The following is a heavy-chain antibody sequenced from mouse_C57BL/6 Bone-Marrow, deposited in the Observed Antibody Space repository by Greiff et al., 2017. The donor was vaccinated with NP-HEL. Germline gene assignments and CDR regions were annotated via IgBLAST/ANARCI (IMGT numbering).Heavy chain of an antibody. CDR1: GFTFSSYG. D-gene: IGHD1-1*01. CDR2: ISSGGSYT. J-gene: IGHJ3*01. CDR3: ARGSSYPFAY. Sequence: EVKLQESGGDLVKPGGSLKLSCAASGFTFSSYGMSWVRQTPDKRLEWVATISSGGSYTYYPDSVKGRFTISRDNAKNTLYLQMSSLKSEDTAMYYCARGSSYPFAYWGQGTLVTVSA. V-gene: IGHV5-6*01.